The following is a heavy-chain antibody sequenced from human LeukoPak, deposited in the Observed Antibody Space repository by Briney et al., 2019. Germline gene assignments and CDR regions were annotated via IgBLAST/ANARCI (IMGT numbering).Heavy chain of an antibody. V-gene: IGHV4-4*07. CDR2: IYTSGST. J-gene: IGHJ6*03. CDR1: GGSISSYY. D-gene: IGHD6-19*01. Sequence: PSETLSLTCTVSGGSISSYYWSWIRQPAGKGLEWIGRIYTSGSTNYNPSLKSRVTMSVDTSKNQLSLKLSSVTAADTAVYYCARDRPPGAVAGTRHYYYYMDVWGKGTTVTVSS. CDR3: ARDRPPGAVAGTRHYYYYMDV.